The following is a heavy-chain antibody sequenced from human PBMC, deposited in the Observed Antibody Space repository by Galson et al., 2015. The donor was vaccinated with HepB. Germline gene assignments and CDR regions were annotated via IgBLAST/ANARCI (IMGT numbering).Heavy chain of an antibody. CDR1: GFTFSNYG. CDR2: ISYHGSNK. Sequence: SLRRSCAASGFTFSNYGMHWVRQAPGKGLDWVAIISYHGSNKYYADSVKGRFTISRDNSKNTLYLQMNSLRTEDTAVYYCAKAGYDFWSGHSDNYYYYYMDVWGKGTTVTVSS. V-gene: IGHV3-30*18. J-gene: IGHJ6*03. D-gene: IGHD3-3*01. CDR3: AKAGYDFWSGHSDNYYYYYMDV.